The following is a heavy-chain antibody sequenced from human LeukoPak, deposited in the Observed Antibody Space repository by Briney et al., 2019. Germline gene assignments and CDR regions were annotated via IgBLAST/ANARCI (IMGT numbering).Heavy chain of an antibody. CDR2: IARDDYT. D-gene: IGHD6-19*01. CDR1: GFTFRDYS. J-gene: IGHJ4*02. V-gene: IGHV3-23*01. Sequence: PGASLRLSCVASGFTFRDYSMAWVRQVPGGGLEWVSAIARDDYTVYPDPLKGRFTISRDNSRNTLYLQMSTLRAEDTAVYYCVKERDRGTDVADDFDFWGQGTLVTVSS. CDR3: VKERDRGTDVADDFDF.